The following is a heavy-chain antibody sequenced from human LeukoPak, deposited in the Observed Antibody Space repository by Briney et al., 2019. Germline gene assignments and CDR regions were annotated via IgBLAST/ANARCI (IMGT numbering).Heavy chain of an antibody. CDR1: GGSFNDYY. D-gene: IGHD6-6*01. CDR3: ARHRPGSQGIDN. J-gene: IGHJ4*02. Sequence: SETLSLTCAVYGGSFNDYYWIWIRQSPGKGLEWIGEVNHSGNTKYNPSLKSRVTISIDTSKNQSSLNVNSVTAGDTAVYYCARHRPGSQGIDNWGQGTLVTVSS. CDR2: VNHSGNT. V-gene: IGHV4-34*01.